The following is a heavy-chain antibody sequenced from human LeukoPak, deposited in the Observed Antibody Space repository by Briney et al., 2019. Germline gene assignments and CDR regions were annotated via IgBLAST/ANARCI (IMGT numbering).Heavy chain of an antibody. CDR3: ARKDGGQWYFDY. D-gene: IGHD6-19*01. V-gene: IGHV3-48*02. Sequence: GTPLRLSCATSGFTFAAYTMIWVPQAPGKGLEGVAYITRSSGTIYYADPVKGRFTISRDDAKNSLYLQMNSLSDDDTAFYYCARKDGGQWYFDYWGQGTLVIVSS. J-gene: IGHJ4*02. CDR2: ITRSSGTI. CDR1: GFTFAAYT.